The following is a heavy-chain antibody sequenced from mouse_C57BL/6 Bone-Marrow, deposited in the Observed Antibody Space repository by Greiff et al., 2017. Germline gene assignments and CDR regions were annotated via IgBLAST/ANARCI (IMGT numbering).Heavy chain of an antibody. CDR2: INYDGSSS. Sequence: EVQPVESEGGSVQPGSSMKLFCTASGLTFSDYYMAWVRPVPETGLEWVSNINYDGSSSYYLDSLKSRFIISRDNAKNILDLQMSSLKSEDRATYDGARDGGYGSRYWYVNVWGTGTTVTVSS. V-gene: IGHV5-16*01. CDR3: ARDGGYGSRYWYVNV. CDR1: GLTFSDYY. J-gene: IGHJ1*03. D-gene: IGHD1-1*01.